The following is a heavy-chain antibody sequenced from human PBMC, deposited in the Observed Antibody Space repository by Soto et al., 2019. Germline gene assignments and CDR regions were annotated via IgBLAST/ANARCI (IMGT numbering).Heavy chain of an antibody. CDR2: ILQSASA. V-gene: IGHV4-30-2*01. D-gene: IGHD5-18*01. CDR1: GGSISSSPYS. Sequence: QLQLQESGSGLVKPSQTLSLTCAVSGGSISSSPYSWSWIRQPPGQGLEWIGYILQSASAYYNPSLKRRATISVDTSKNQSSLKLSSMTAADTAVYFCARAGSRYGANAFDTWGQGTIVTVSS. J-gene: IGHJ3*02. CDR3: ARAGSRYGANAFDT.